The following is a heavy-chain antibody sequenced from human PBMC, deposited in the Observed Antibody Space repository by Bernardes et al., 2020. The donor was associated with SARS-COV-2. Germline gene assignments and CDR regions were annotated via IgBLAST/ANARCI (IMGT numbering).Heavy chain of an antibody. V-gene: IGHV3-23*01. Sequence: GGSLRLSCVASTLTLRSTGMGWVRQAPGRGLEWVSTISFTAAMTYYGDSTRGRFTISRDTSTNTLFLQMTSLRAEDTALYYCAGARGGYCNSDSCQGYDPWGQGTLVTVSS. CDR1: TLTLRSTG. J-gene: IGHJ5*02. CDR3: AGARGGYCNSDSCQGYDP. CDR2: ISFTAAMT. D-gene: IGHD2-2*01.